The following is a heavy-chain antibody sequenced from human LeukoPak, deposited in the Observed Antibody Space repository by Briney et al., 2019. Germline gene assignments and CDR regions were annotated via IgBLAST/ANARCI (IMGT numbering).Heavy chain of an antibody. J-gene: IGHJ6*04. CDR3: ARVYGGSWLKTDV. CDR1: GGSITSSSYY. D-gene: IGHD2-15*01. Sequence: SETLSLTCTVSGGSITSSSYYWGWTRQPPGKGLEWIANIYYSGTTYYNPSLKSRVTISVDTSKNQFSLKLSSVTAADTAVYYCARVYGGSWLKTDVWGKGTTVTVSS. CDR2: IYYSGTT. V-gene: IGHV4-39*07.